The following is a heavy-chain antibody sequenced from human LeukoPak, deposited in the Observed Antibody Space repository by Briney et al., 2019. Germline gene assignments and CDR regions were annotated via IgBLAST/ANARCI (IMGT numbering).Heavy chain of an antibody. CDR1: GYTFTSYG. J-gene: IGHJ6*04. CDR2: ISAYNGNT. V-gene: IGHV1-18*04. CDR3: ARDRTVAAAGMLAGMDV. Sequence: GASVKVSCKASGYTFTSYGISWVRQAPGQGLEWMGWISAYNGNTNYAQKLQGRVTMTTDTSTSTAYMELRSLRSDDPAVYYCARDRTVAAAGMLAGMDVWGKGTTVTVSS. D-gene: IGHD6-13*01.